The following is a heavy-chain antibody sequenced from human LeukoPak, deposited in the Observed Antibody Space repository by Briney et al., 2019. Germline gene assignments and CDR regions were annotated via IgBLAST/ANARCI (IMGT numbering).Heavy chain of an antibody. V-gene: IGHV3-66*02. Sequence: GGSLRLSCAASGFTVSSNYMSWVRQAPGKGLEWVSVIYSGGSTYYADSVKGRFTISRDNSKNTLYLQMNSLRAEDTAVYYCAKNPFYYDSSGYYYYYYMDVWGKGTTVTISS. J-gene: IGHJ6*03. CDR1: GFTVSSNY. D-gene: IGHD3-22*01. CDR3: AKNPFYYDSSGYYYYYYMDV. CDR2: IYSGGST.